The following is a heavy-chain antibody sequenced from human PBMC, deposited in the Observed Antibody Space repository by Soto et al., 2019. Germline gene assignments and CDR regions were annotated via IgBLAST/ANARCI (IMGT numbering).Heavy chain of an antibody. V-gene: IGHV1-8*01. J-gene: IGHJ4*02. D-gene: IGHD5-18*01. CDR3: AGVIQLGNFDY. Sequence: QVQLVQSGTEVMKHGASVKVSCKASGYTFTSYDINWERQATGQGLECMGWMNANSGNTGYAQKVQGRVIITRNTSISTAYMELSSLRSEDTAVYYCAGVIQLGNFDYGGQGTVVSVSS. CDR2: MNANSGNT. CDR1: GYTFTSYD.